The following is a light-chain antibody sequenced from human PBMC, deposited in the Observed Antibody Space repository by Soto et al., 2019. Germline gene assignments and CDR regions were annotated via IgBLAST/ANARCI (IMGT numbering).Light chain of an antibody. Sequence: EIVLTQSPGTLSLSPWERATLSCRASQSVSSSYLAWYQQKPGQAPRLLIYGASNRATGIPDRFSGSGSGTDFTLTISRLEPEDFALYYCQHYGRSPITFGQGTRLEIK. CDR2: GAS. J-gene: IGKJ5*01. CDR1: QSVSSSY. CDR3: QHYGRSPIT. V-gene: IGKV3-20*01.